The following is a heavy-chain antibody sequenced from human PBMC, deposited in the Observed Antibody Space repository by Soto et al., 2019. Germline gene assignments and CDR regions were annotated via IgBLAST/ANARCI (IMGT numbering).Heavy chain of an antibody. V-gene: IGHV4-39*07. J-gene: IGHJ6*03. D-gene: IGHD2-2*01. CDR2: IYYSGST. CDR1: GGSISSSSYY. Sequence: PSETLSLTCTVSGGSISSSSYYWGWIRQPPGKGLEWIGSIYYSGSTNYNPSLKSRVTISVDTSKNQFSLKLSSVTAADTAVYYCAREDIVVVPAAPYYYYYYYMDVWGKGTTVTVSS. CDR3: AREDIVVVPAAPYYYYYYYMDV.